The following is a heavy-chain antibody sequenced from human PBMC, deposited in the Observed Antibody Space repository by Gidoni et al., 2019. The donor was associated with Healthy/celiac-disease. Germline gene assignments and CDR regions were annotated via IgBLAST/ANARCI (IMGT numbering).Heavy chain of an antibody. V-gene: IGHV4-4*02. CDR2: IYHSGST. D-gene: IGHD6-13*01. J-gene: IGHJ5*02. CDR1: GGSFRSSNW. Sequence: QVQLQESGPGLVKPSRTLPLTCPVSGGSFRSSNWWSWVRQPPGKGLEWIGKIYHSGSTNYNPSLKGRVTISVDKSKNQFSLKLSSVTAADTAVYYCASAGSSWYGNWFDPWGQGTLVTVSS. CDR3: ASAGSSWYGNWFDP.